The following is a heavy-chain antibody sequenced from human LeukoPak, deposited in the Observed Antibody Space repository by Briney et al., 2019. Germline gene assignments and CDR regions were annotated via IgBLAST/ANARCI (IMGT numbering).Heavy chain of an antibody. CDR3: ARTRDLGPDY. CDR2: TYYRSKRYY. CDR1: GGSISSYY. D-gene: IGHD1-26*01. Sequence: SETLSLTCTVSGGSISSYYWNWIRQSPSRGLEWLGRTYYRSKRYYHYAVSMKSRITVNPDTSKNQFSLQLNSVTPEDTAVYYCARTRDLGPDYWGQGTLVTVSS. J-gene: IGHJ4*02. V-gene: IGHV6-1*01.